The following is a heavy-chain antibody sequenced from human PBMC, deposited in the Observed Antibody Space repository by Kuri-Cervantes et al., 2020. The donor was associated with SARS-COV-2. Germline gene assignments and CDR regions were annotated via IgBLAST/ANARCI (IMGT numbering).Heavy chain of an antibody. J-gene: IGHJ4*02. CDR3: ARAYYDFWVDY. Sequence: LNISCAASGFTFSSYEMNWVRQAPGKGLEWIPYISTSGRTIYYADSLKGRFTISRDNAKNSLYLQMNSLRAEDTAVYYCARAYYDFWVDYWGQGTLVTVSS. CDR1: GFTFSSYE. D-gene: IGHD3-3*01. CDR2: ISTSGRTI. V-gene: IGHV3-48*03.